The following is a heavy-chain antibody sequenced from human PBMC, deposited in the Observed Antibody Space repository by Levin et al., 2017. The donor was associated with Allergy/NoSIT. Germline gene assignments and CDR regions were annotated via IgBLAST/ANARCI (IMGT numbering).Heavy chain of an antibody. CDR1: GYTFTAHY. Sequence: PGESLKISCEASGYTFTAHYIHWVRQAPGQGLEWMGWMNPNSGGTNYAQSFRDRVSMTRDTSINTAYMELSSLRSDDTAIYYCARGQGSSMDVWGQGTTVTVSS. CDR3: ARGQGSSMDV. V-gene: IGHV1-2*02. J-gene: IGHJ6*02. CDR2: MNPNSGGT.